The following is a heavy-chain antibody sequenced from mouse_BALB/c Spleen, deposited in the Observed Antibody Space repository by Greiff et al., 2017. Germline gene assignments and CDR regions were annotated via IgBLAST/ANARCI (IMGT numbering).Heavy chain of an antibody. CDR3: AREKVRQDFAY. J-gene: IGHJ3*01. D-gene: IGHD2-14*01. CDR2: IDTSDSYT. Sequence: QVRLQQPGAELVMPGASVKMSCKASGYTFTDYWMHWVKQRPGQGLEWIGAIDTSDSYTSYNQKFKGKATLTVDESSSTAYMQLSSLTSEDSAVYYCAREKVRQDFAYWGQGTLVTVSA. V-gene: IGHV1-69*01. CDR1: GYTFTDYW.